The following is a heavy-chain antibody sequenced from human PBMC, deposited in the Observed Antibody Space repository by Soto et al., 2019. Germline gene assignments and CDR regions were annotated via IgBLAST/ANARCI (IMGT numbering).Heavy chain of an antibody. V-gene: IGHV4-59*08. D-gene: IGHD2-15*01. CDR3: ARRSRGRCYNY. J-gene: IGHJ4*02. CDR1: GGSINNYY. CDR2: SYYSGRT. Sequence: SETLSLTCTVSGGSINNYYWSWIRQPPGKGLEWIGYSYYSGRTSYNPSLKSRVTISLDTSKNQFSLRLNAVTAADTAVYYCARRSRGRCYNYWGPGILVTVSS.